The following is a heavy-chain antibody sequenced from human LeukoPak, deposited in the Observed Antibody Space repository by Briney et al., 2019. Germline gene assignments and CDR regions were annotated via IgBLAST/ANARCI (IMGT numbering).Heavy chain of an antibody. CDR2: INPNSGGT. Sequence: ASVKVSCKASGYTFTGYYMNWVRQAPGQGLEWMGPINPNSGGTNYAQKFQGRVTMTRDTSISTAYMELSRLRSDDTAVYYCARTKDYGDGADYWGQGTLVTVSS. CDR3: ARTKDYGDGADY. V-gene: IGHV1-2*06. CDR1: GYTFTGYY. J-gene: IGHJ4*02. D-gene: IGHD4/OR15-4a*01.